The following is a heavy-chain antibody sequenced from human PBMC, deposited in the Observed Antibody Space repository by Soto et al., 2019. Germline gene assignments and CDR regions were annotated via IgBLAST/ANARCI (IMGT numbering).Heavy chain of an antibody. J-gene: IGHJ3*02. Sequence: QVQLVESGGGVVQPGRSLRLSCAASGFTFSSYGMHWVRQAPGKGLEWVAVIWDDGSNKYYADSVKGRFTISRDNSKNPLYLQMNSLRAEDTAVYYCASFLNDAFDIWGQGTMVTVSS. CDR3: ASFLNDAFDI. CDR2: IWDDGSNK. CDR1: GFTFSSYG. V-gene: IGHV3-33*01.